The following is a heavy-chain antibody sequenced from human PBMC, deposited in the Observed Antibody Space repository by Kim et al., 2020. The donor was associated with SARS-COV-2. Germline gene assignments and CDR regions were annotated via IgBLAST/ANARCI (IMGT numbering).Heavy chain of an antibody. CDR1: GFTFDDYA. D-gene: IGHD6-13*01. V-gene: IGHV3-9*01. CDR3: AKGSPHSLRGIAASFDY. Sequence: GGSLRLSCAASGFTFDDYAMHWVRQAPGKGLEWVSGISWNSGSIGYADSVKGRFTISRDNAKNSLYLQMNSLRAEDTALYYCAKGSPHSLRGIAASFDYWGQGTLVTVSS. J-gene: IGHJ4*02. CDR2: ISWNSGSI.